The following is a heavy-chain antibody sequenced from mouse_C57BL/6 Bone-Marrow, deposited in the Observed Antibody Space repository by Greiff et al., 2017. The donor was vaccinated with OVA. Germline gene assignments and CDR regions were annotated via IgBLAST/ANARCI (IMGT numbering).Heavy chain of an antibody. J-gene: IGHJ4*01. CDR3: VRGGLYAMDY. Sequence: EVQGVESGGGLVQPKGSLKLSCAASGFSFNTYAMNWVRQAPGKGLEWVARIRSKSNNYATYYADSVKDRFTISRDDSESMLYLQMNNLKTEDTAMYYCVRGGLYAMDYWGQGTSVTVSS. CDR1: GFSFNTYA. CDR2: IRSKSNNYAT. V-gene: IGHV10-1*01. D-gene: IGHD3-1*01.